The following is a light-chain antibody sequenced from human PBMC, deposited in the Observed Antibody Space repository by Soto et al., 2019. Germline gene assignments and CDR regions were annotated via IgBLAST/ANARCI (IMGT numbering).Light chain of an antibody. Sequence: QSVLTQPPSVSAAPGQKVTISCSGSSSHIGNNYVSWYQQLPGTAPHLLIYENNKRPSGIPDRFSGSKSGTSATLGITGLQTGDDADYYCGTWDSSLSAVVFGGGTKLTVL. J-gene: IGLJ2*01. CDR1: SSHIGNNY. CDR2: ENN. V-gene: IGLV1-51*02. CDR3: GTWDSSLSAVV.